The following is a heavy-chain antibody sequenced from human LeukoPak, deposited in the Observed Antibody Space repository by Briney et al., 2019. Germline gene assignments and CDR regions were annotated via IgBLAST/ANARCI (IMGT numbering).Heavy chain of an antibody. CDR3: ARASDPWLQLT. CDR2: IKQDGSEK. D-gene: IGHD5-24*01. J-gene: IGHJ5*02. CDR1: GYTFTSYG. Sequence: ASVNVSCKASGYTFTSYGISWVRQAPGKGLEWVGNIKQDGSEKRYADSVRGRFSISRDNAQTSLYLQMNSLRAEDTAVYYCARASDPWLQLTWGQGTLVTVSS. V-gene: IGHV3-7*05.